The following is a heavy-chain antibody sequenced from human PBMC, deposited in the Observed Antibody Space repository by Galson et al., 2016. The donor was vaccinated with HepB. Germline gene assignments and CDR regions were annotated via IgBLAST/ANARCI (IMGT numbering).Heavy chain of an antibody. CDR3: ARDRGYRSRFLEWQFDF. D-gene: IGHD3-3*01. CDR1: GFSLGTYG. J-gene: IGHJ4*02. V-gene: IGHV3-33*01. CDR2: IWNDGRNQ. Sequence: SLRLSCAASGFSLGTYGMHWVRLAPGKGLEWVAVIWNDGRNQYSADSVKGRFTISGDNSKNTLYVQMNSLRAEDTAVYYCARDRGYRSRFLEWQFDFWGQGTLVTVSS.